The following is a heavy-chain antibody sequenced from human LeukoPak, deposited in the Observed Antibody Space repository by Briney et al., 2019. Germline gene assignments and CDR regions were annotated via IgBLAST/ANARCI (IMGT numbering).Heavy chain of an antibody. CDR3: ARDLRRYYGSGSSDY. J-gene: IGHJ4*02. CDR2: IKQDGSEK. D-gene: IGHD3-10*01. Sequence: PGGSLRLSCAASGFTFSSYWMSWVRQAPGKGLEWVANIKQDGSEKYYVDSVKGRFTISRDNAKNSLYLQMNSLRAEDTAVYYCARDLRRYYGSGSSDYWGQGTLVTVSS. V-gene: IGHV3-7*01. CDR1: GFTFSSYW.